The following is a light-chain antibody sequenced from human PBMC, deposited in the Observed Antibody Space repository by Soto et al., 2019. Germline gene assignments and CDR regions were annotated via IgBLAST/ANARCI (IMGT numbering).Light chain of an antibody. CDR3: QQLNSYPL. V-gene: IGKV1-9*01. CDR2: AAS. Sequence: DIQLTQSPSFLSASVGDRVTITCRASQGISSYLAWYQQKPGKAPKLLIYAASTLQSGVPSRFSGSGSGTEFTLTISSLPPEDVATYYCQQLNSYPLFGPGTKVDIK. CDR1: QGISSY. J-gene: IGKJ3*01.